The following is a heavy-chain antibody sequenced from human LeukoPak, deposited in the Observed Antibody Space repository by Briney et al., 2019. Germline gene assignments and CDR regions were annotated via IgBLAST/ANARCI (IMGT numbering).Heavy chain of an antibody. V-gene: IGHV6-1*01. J-gene: IGHJ5*02. CDR3: SRNYAGSFRWFGP. Sequence: SQTLSLTCAISGDRVSSTSAAWTWIRQSPSRGLEWLARTYFASKWNNDYAVSVKSRANISADTSKNQFSLQLDSVTPEDTAVYYCSRNYAGSFRWFGPWGQGTLVTVSS. CDR2: TYFASKWNN. D-gene: IGHD4-11*01. CDR1: GDRVSSTSAA.